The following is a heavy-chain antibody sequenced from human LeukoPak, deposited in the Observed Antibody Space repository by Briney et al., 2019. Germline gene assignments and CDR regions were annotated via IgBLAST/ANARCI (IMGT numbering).Heavy chain of an antibody. CDR1: GFTFSSYG. V-gene: IGHV3-33*01. D-gene: IGHD3-10*01. Sequence: GRSLRLSCAASGFTFSSYGMHWVRQAPGKGLEWVAVIWYDGSNKYYADSVKGRFTISRDNSKNTLYLQMNSLRAEDTAVYYCAREPWFGELFYYYYYGMDVWGQGTTVTVSS. CDR2: IWYDGSNK. J-gene: IGHJ6*02. CDR3: AREPWFGELFYYYYYGMDV.